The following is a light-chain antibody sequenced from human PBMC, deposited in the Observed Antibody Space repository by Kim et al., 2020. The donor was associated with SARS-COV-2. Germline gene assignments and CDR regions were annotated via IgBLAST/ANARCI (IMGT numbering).Light chain of an antibody. V-gene: IGLV2-14*03. CDR3: SSYTRFSTLYVV. Sequence: LAGLVTRSNVGDHTYVSWDQQPPGKAPNLLMYAVNSRPSGVSNRGSGSKADNTASLTISGLQAEDEANYYCSSYTRFSTLYVVFGGGTQLTVL. J-gene: IGLJ2*01. CDR1: RSNVGDHTY. CDR2: AVN.